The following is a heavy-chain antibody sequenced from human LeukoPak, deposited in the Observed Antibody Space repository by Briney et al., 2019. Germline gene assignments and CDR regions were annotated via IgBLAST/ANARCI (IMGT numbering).Heavy chain of an antibody. V-gene: IGHV3-7*01. CDR2: IKGDGKEK. D-gene: IGHD3-10*01. Sequence: GGSLRLSCAASGFSFSRYWMNWVRQAPGKGLEWVAKIKGDGKEKNYVDSVKGRFSISRDNARNSLYLQMDSLRAEDTAVYYCAKEGAYPIITYDSWGQGALVTVSS. CDR3: AKEGAYPIITYDS. J-gene: IGHJ5*01. CDR1: GFSFSRYW.